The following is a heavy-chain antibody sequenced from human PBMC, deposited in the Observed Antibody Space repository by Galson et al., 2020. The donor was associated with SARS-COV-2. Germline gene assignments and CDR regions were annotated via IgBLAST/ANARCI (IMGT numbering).Heavy chain of an antibody. CDR2: IYTSGST. J-gene: IGHJ6*02. CDR1: GGSISSYY. CDR3: ARDPKYYDFWSGYYNPYYYGMDV. D-gene: IGHD3-3*01. Sequence: ETSETLSLTCTVSGGSISSYYWSWIRQPAGKGLEWIGRIYTSGSTTYNPSPKSRATMPVDTSKNQFSLKLSSVTAADTAVYYCARDPKYYDFWSGYYNPYYYGMDVWGQGTTVTVSS. V-gene: IGHV4-4*07.